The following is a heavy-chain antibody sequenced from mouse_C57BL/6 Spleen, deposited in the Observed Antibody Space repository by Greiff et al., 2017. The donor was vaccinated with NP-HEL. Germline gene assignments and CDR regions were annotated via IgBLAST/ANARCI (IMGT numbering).Heavy chain of an antibody. D-gene: IGHD2-4*01. V-gene: IGHV1-82*01. CDR3: ARGAYDYDGGGAMDY. Sequence: QVQLKESGPELVKPGASVKISCKASGYAFSSSWMNWVKQRPGKGLEWIGRIYPGDGDTNYNGKFKGKATLTADKSSSTAYMQLSSLTSEDSAVYFCARGAYDYDGGGAMDYWGQGTSVTVSS. CDR1: GYAFSSSW. J-gene: IGHJ4*01. CDR2: IYPGDGDT.